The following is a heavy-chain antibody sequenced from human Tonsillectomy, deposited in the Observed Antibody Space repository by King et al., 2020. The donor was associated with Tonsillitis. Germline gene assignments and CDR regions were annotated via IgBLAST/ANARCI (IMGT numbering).Heavy chain of an antibody. CDR2: ISGSAGST. D-gene: IGHD2-15*01. Sequence: VQLVQSGGGLVQPGGSLRLSCAVSGFIFRSYAMSWVRQAPGKGLEWVSGISGSAGSTYYADSVKGRFSISRDNSKNTLYVEMNNLSAEDTAVYYCAKDLLQCSGGSCYNGFDIWGQGTMVTVSS. CDR3: AKDLLQCSGGSCYNGFDI. J-gene: IGHJ3*02. CDR1: GFIFRSYA. V-gene: IGHV3-23*04.